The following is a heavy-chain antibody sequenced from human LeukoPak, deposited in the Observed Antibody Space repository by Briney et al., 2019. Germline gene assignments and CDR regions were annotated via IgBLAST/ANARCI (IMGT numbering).Heavy chain of an antibody. CDR1: GFTFRTHD. V-gene: IGHV3-13*01. J-gene: IGHJ3*02. CDR3: ARGRPGSGWGTLGFDI. CDR2: TGTTGDT. Sequence: GGSLRLSCAASGFTFRTHDMHWVRQAAGKGLEWVSGTGTTGDTYYPGSVKGRFTISREDGKNSLYLQMNSLRAGDTAVYFCARGRPGSGWGTLGFDIWGQGTMVTVSS. D-gene: IGHD6-19*01.